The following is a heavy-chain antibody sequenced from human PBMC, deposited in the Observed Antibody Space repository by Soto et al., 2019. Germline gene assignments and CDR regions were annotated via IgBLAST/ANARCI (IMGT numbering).Heavy chain of an antibody. CDR1: GFTFTSSA. Sequence: SVKVSCKASGFTFTSSAVQWVRQARGQRLEWIGWIVVGSGNTNYAQKFQERVTITRDMSTSTAYMELSSLRSEDTAAYYCAADPGGSGWYPGVYYYYGMDVWGQGTTVTVSS. J-gene: IGHJ6*02. CDR3: AADPGGSGWYPGVYYYYGMDV. D-gene: IGHD6-19*01. V-gene: IGHV1-58*01. CDR2: IVVGSGNT.